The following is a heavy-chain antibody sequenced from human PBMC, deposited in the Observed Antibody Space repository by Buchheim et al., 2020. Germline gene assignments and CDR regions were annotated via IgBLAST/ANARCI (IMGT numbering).Heavy chain of an antibody. J-gene: IGHJ4*02. CDR1: GFTFSNAW. D-gene: IGHD3-22*01. V-gene: IGHV3-15*01. CDR3: ATAPGFYDSAPFDF. Sequence: EVQLVESGGGLVKPGGSLRLSCAASGFTFSNAWMSWVRQSPGKGLEWVGLIKSKTDGGTTDYAAPVKGRFTISRDDSENTLYLQMSNLKTEDTAVYYCATAPGFYDSAPFDFWGQGT. CDR2: IKSKTDGGTT.